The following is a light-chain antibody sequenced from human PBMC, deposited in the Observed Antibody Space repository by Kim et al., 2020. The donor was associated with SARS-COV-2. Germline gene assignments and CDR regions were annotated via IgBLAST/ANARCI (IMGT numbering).Light chain of an antibody. CDR1: QTISSG. J-gene: IGKJ2*01. V-gene: IGKV1-5*03. Sequence: DIQMTQSPPTLSASVGDRVTITCRASQTISSGLAWYQQKPGKAPTLLIYSASNIQTGVPSRFSGSGSGTEFTLTISSLQPDDFATYYCQQYKTYPYTFGQGTKLEF. CDR3: QQYKTYPYT. CDR2: SAS.